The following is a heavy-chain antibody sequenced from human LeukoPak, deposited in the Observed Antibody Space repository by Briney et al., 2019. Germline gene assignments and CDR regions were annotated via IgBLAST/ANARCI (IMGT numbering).Heavy chain of an antibody. CDR1: GYTFTSYW. Sequence: GESLKISCKASGYTFTSYWIGWVRLMPGKGLEWMAIIYPGDSDTRYSTSFLGQVTISADKSISTAYLHRSSLKASDTAIYYCARKNPTALRNNWFDPWGQGTLVTVSS. D-gene: IGHD5-18*01. CDR3: ARKNPTALRNNWFDP. J-gene: IGHJ5*02. V-gene: IGHV5-51*01. CDR2: IYPGDSDT.